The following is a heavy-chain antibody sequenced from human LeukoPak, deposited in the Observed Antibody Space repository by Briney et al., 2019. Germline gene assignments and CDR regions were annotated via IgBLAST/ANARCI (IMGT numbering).Heavy chain of an antibody. CDR3: ADPPNADY. CDR2: IGGSDGRT. CDR1: GFTFSNYA. Sequence: PGGSLRLSCAASGFTFSNYAMSWVRQAPGKGLEWVSSIGGSDGRTYYAESVQGRFTISRDNSKKTLYLQMNSLRVEDTAVYFCADPPNADYWGQGTLATVSS. J-gene: IGHJ4*02. V-gene: IGHV3-23*01. D-gene: IGHD4/OR15-4a*01.